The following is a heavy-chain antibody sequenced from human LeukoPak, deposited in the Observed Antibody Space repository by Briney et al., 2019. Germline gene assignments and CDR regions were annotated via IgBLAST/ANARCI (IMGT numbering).Heavy chain of an antibody. Sequence: GGSLRLSCAASGFTFSRYWMSWVRQAPGKGLEWVANINQDGSQKLYVDSMKGRFTVSRDNSKNTLYLQMSSLRAEDTAVYYCAKDERNWNYNLASQTYDWGQGTLVTVSS. CDR3: AKDERNWNYNLASQTYD. CDR2: INQDGSQK. J-gene: IGHJ4*02. D-gene: IGHD1-7*01. V-gene: IGHV3-7*03. CDR1: GFTFSRYW.